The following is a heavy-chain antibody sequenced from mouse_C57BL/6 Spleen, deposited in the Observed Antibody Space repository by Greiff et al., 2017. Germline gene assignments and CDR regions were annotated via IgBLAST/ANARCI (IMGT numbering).Heavy chain of an antibody. CDR2: IDPNSGGT. Sequence: QVQLQQPGAELVKPGASVKLSCKASGYTFTSYWMHWVKQRPGRGLEWIGRIDPNSGGTKYNEKFKSKATLTVDKPSSTAYMQLRSLTSEDSAVYYCARGYYYGSRVYFDYWGQGTTLTVSS. J-gene: IGHJ2*01. V-gene: IGHV1-72*01. CDR1: GYTFTSYW. CDR3: ARGYYYGSRVYFDY. D-gene: IGHD1-1*01.